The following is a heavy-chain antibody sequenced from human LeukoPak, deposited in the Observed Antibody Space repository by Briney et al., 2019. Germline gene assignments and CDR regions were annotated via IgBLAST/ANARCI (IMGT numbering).Heavy chain of an antibody. J-gene: IGHJ4*02. D-gene: IGHD1-26*01. CDR1: GFTFSIYS. Sequence: GGSPRLSCAASGFTFSIYSMNWVRQAPGKGLEWVSSISSSSSYIHYTDSVKGRFTISRDNAKNSLYLQMSSLTAEDTALYYCARDSAEPDYWGQGTLVTVSS. CDR3: ARDSAEPDY. V-gene: IGHV3-21*01. CDR2: ISSSSSYI.